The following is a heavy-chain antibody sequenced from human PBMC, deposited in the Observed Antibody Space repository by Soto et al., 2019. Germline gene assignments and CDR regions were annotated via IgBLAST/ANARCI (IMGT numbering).Heavy chain of an antibody. Sequence: QVQLVQSGAEVKKPGASVKVSCKASGYTFTSYAMHWVRQAPGQRLEWMGWINAGNGNTKYSQKFQGRVTITRDTSASTAYMELSSLRSEDTAVYYCAREQPGYCSGGSCYSYYFDYWGQGTLVTVSS. CDR3: AREQPGYCSGGSCYSYYFDY. V-gene: IGHV1-3*01. J-gene: IGHJ4*02. D-gene: IGHD2-15*01. CDR1: GYTFTSYA. CDR2: INAGNGNT.